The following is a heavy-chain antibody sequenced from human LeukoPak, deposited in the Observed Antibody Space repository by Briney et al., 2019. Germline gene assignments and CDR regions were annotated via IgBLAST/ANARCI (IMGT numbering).Heavy chain of an antibody. D-gene: IGHD1-7*01. Sequence: GESLKISCKNPESSFTNYWNGWVRPMPGKGLEGMGSIHPDDSATRYSPSFEGQVTISDDTSSSTAYLQWNSLKASDTAMYYCTRARHGNCYWDSWGQGTLVTVSS. V-gene: IGHV5-51*01. CDR3: TRARHGNCYWDS. J-gene: IGHJ4*02. CDR2: IHPDDSAT. CDR1: ESSFTNYW.